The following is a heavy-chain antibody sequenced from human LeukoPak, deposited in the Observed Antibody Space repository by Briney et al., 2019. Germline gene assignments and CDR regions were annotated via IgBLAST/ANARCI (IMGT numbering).Heavy chain of an antibody. D-gene: IGHD2-2*01. CDR3: ARDRGPAAAIFDY. Sequence: PSETLSLTCTVSGYSISSGYYWGWIRQPPGKGLEWIGSIYHSGSTYYNPSLKSRVTISVDTSKNQFSLKLSSVTAADTAVYYCARDRGPAAAIFDYWGQGTLVTVSS. V-gene: IGHV4-38-2*02. CDR1: GYSISSGYY. CDR2: IYHSGST. J-gene: IGHJ4*02.